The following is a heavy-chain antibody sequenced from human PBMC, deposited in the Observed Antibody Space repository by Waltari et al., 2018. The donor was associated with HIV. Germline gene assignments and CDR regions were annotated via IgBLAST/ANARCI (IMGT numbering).Heavy chain of an antibody. J-gene: IGHJ4*02. CDR2: ISYDGVNQ. Sequence: QVHLVESGGGVVQPGWSLRLSCAASGYIFNDYALHWVRQAPGKGLEWISFISYDGVNQNYADSVKGRFTISRDDSRSRLYLQMNSLRREDTAVYYCVRESKLPGEFYPFEYWGQGTLVTVSS. D-gene: IGHD3-10*01. CDR1: GYIFNDYA. V-gene: IGHV3-30-3*01. CDR3: VRESKLPGEFYPFEY.